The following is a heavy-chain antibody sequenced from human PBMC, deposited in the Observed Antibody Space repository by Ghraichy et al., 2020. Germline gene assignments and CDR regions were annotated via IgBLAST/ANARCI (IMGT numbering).Heavy chain of an antibody. V-gene: IGHV3-23*01. CDR3: ASLPALYYYDSSGHYYTSFDY. D-gene: IGHD3-22*01. CDR1: GFTFSNYA. Sequence: GGSLRLSCAASGFTFSNYAMSWVRQAPGKGLEWVSAVGGSGNNTYYTDSVKGRFTVSRDNSGNTLFLQMNSLRVEDTAVYYCASLPALYYYDSSGHYYTSFDYWGQGTLVTVSS. J-gene: IGHJ4*02. CDR2: VGGSGNNT.